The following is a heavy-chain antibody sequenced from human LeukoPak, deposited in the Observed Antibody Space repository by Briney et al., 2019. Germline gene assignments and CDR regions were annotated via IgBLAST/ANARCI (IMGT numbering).Heavy chain of an antibody. CDR2: IWYDGSNK. D-gene: IGHD1-26*01. CDR3: ARDDGSGSYIDY. V-gene: IGHV3-33*01. CDR1: GFTFSSYG. J-gene: IGHJ4*02. Sequence: GGSLRRSCAASGFTFSSYGMHWVRQAPGKGLEWVAVIWYDGSNKYYADSVKGRFTISRDNSKNTLYLQMNSLRAEDTAVYYCARDDGSGSYIDYWGQGTLLTVSS.